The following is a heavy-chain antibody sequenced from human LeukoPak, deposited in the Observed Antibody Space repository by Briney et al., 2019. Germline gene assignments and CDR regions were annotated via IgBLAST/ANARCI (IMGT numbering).Heavy chain of an antibody. Sequence: ASVKVSCKASGYTFTTYAMHWVRQAPGQRLEWMGWINAGNGNTKYSQKFQGRVTITRDTSASTAYMELSSLRSEDTAVYYCASCTRGGNTLAPGCYFDYWGQGTLVTVSS. J-gene: IGHJ4*02. CDR2: INAGNGNT. CDR3: ASCTRGGNTLAPGCYFDY. D-gene: IGHD4-23*01. V-gene: IGHV1-3*01. CDR1: GYTFTTYA.